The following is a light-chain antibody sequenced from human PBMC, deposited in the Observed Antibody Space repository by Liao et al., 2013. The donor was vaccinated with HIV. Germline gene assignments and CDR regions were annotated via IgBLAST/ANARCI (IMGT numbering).Light chain of an antibody. V-gene: IGLV3-1*01. CDR2: QDT. CDR1: KLGDKY. J-gene: IGLJ3*02. Sequence: SYELTQPPSVSVSPGQTASITCSGDKLGDKYVSWYQQKPGQSPVLVIYQDTKRPSGIPERFSGSSSGNTATLTISTTHAMDEADYYCQAWDSSTSWVFGGGTKLTVL. CDR3: QAWDSSTSWV.